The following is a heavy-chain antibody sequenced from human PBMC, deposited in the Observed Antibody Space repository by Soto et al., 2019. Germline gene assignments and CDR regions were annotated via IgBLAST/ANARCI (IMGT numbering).Heavy chain of an antibody. D-gene: IGHD4-4*01. CDR3: VKARTSNYDLEYFDY. Sequence: SLRLSCAASGFKFDDYAMHWVRQAPGKGLEWVSGISWNSGSIGYAGSVKGRFTISRDNAKNSLYLQMNSLRTEDTALYYCVKARTSNYDLEYFDYWGQGTLVTVSS. J-gene: IGHJ4*02. CDR1: GFKFDDYA. V-gene: IGHV3-9*01. CDR2: ISWNSGSI.